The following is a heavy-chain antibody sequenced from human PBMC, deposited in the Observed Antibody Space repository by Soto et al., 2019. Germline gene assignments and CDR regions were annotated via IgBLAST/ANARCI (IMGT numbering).Heavy chain of an antibody. Sequence: GASVKVSCKASGYTFTGYYMHWLREAPGQGLEWMGWINPNSGRTNYAQKFQGWVTMTRDTSISTAYMELSRLRSDDTAVYYCAREPLCGGGSCYPYYGMDVWGQGTTVTVSS. CDR1: GYTFTGYY. CDR2: INPNSGRT. D-gene: IGHD2-15*01. J-gene: IGHJ6*02. V-gene: IGHV1-2*04. CDR3: AREPLCGGGSCYPYYGMDV.